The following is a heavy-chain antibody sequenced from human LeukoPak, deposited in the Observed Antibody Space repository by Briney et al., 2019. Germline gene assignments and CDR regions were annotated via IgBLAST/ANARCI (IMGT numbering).Heavy chain of an antibody. CDR2: MYFSGST. CDR3: ANAARYSVDD. J-gene: IGHJ4*02. CDR1: GGSVSSSFYY. D-gene: IGHD1-1*01. V-gene: IGHV4-39*01. Sequence: SDTLSLTCTVSGGSVSSSFYYWGWVRQPPGKGLEWIGSMYFSGSTHYNPSLKSRVIISVDPSKNQFSLKLTACTAAGTAVYFCANAARYSVDDWGQGTLVTVSS.